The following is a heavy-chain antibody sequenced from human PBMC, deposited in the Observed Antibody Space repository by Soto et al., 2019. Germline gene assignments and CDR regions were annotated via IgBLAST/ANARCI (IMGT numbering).Heavy chain of an antibody. Sequence: GGSLRLSCAASGFTFSSYEMNWVRQAPGKGLEWVSYISSSGSTIYYADSVKGRFTISRDNAKNSLYLQMNSLRAEDTAVYYCARADSSIWQAWNYYYYGMDVWGQGTTVTVSS. J-gene: IGHJ6*02. CDR3: ARADSSIWQAWNYYYYGMDV. CDR2: ISSSGSTI. CDR1: GFTFSSYE. D-gene: IGHD6-13*01. V-gene: IGHV3-48*03.